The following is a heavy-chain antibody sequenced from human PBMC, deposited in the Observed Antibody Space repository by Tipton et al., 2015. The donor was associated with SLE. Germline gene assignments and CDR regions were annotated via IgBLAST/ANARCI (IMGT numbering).Heavy chain of an antibody. CDR3: ARVGAGEAFDI. CDR1: GYSISSGYY. J-gene: IGHJ3*02. D-gene: IGHD7-27*01. V-gene: IGHV4-38-2*01. Sequence: TLSLTCAVSGYSISSGYYWGWIRQPPGKGREWFGSIYHSGGTYYNPSLKSRVTISVDTSKNQFSLKLSSVTAADTAVYYCARVGAGEAFDIWGQGTMVTVSS. CDR2: IYHSGGT.